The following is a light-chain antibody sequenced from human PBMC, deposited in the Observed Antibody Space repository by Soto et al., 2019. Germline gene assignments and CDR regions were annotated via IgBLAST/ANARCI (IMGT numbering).Light chain of an antibody. CDR1: SNDFGGYNY. CDR3: CSYTSTNSRV. J-gene: IGLJ3*02. V-gene: IGLV2-14*01. Sequence: QSALTQPASMSGSPGQSITISCTGTSNDFGGYNYVSWYQQHPGKAPKLMIFEVSNRPSGVSNRFSGSKSGNTASLTISGLQAEDEAYYYCCSYTSTNSRVFGGGTKLTVL. CDR2: EVS.